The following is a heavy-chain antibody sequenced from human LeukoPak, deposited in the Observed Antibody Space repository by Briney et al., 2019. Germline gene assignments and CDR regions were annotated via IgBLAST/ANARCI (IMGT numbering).Heavy chain of an antibody. CDR1: GGSLSSYY. D-gene: IGHD6-19*01. CDR2: IYYSGST. J-gene: IGHJ5*02. V-gene: IGHV4-59*12. Sequence: PSETLSLTCTVSGGSLSSYYWSWIRQPPGKGLEWIGYIYYSGSTNYNPSLKSRVTISLHSSKNQFSLKLNSVTAADTAVYYCASVRGYSSGWYASGFDPWGQGTLVTVSS. CDR3: ASVRGYSSGWYASGFDP.